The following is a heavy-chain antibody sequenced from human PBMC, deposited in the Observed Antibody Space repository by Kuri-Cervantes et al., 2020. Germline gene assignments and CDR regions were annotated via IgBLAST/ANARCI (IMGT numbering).Heavy chain of an antibody. CDR2: IWYDGSNK. D-gene: IGHD3-16*02. J-gene: IGHJ4*02. CDR3: ARDRRYDYVWGSYRFDS. Sequence: GESLKISCAASGFTFSSYAMHWVRQAPGKGLEWVAVIWYDGSNKYYADSVKGRFTISRDNSKNTLYLQMNSLRAEDTAVYYCARDRRYDYVWGSYRFDSWGQGTLVTVSS. CDR1: GFTFSSYA. V-gene: IGHV3-33*08.